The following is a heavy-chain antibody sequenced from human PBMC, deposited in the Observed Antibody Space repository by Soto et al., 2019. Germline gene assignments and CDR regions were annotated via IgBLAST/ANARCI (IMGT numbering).Heavy chain of an antibody. D-gene: IGHD3-16*01. CDR1: GFTFSGYA. V-gene: IGHV3-23*01. J-gene: IGHJ4*02. CDR3: GRGRGSYSFDY. CDR2: ISGSGTTT. Sequence: GGSLRLSCEASGFTFSGYAMNWVRQAPGKGLEWVASISGSGTTTYYADSVEGRFTIARDNSKNTLYLQMHSLRAEDTAVYYCGRGRGSYSFDYWGQGTLVTVSS.